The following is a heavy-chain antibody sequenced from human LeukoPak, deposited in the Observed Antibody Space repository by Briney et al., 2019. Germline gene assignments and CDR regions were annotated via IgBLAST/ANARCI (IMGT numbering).Heavy chain of an antibody. CDR2: MYHSGTT. CDR1: GGSISSSSYY. J-gene: IGHJ4*02. Sequence: SETLSLTCTVSGGSISSSSYYWGWIRQPPGKGLEWIGSMYHSGTTYYNPSLKSRVTMSVDTSKNQFSLKLSSVTAADTAVYYCARDPLWFGEAVFDYWGQGTLVTVSS. CDR3: ARDPLWFGEAVFDY. D-gene: IGHD3-10*01. V-gene: IGHV4-39*07.